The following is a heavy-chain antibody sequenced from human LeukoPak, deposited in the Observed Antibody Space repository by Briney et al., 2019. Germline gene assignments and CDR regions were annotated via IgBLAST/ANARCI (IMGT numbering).Heavy chain of an antibody. V-gene: IGHV4-34*01. J-gene: IGHJ4*02. CDR2: INHSGST. CDR1: GGSFSGYY. D-gene: IGHD4-11*01. Sequence: SETLSLTCAVYGGSFSGYYWSWIRQPPGKGLEWIGEINHSGSTNYNPSLKSRVTISVDTSENQFSLKLSSVTAADTAVYYCARIAYSYSFFFDYWGQGTLVTVSS. CDR3: ARIAYSYSFFFDY.